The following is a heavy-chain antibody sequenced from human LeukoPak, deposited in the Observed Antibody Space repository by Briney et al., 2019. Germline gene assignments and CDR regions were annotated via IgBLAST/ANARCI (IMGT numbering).Heavy chain of an antibody. Sequence: SETLSLTCIVSGASISSSNYYWGWIRQPPGKGPEWVASFYFGGSTYYNSSLKSRVTISVDTSKNQFSLKLNSVTAADTAVYYCARGPPYIVVVTAIGFFDSWGQGTLVTVSS. CDR2: FYFGGST. CDR1: GASISSSNYY. D-gene: IGHD2-21*02. J-gene: IGHJ4*02. V-gene: IGHV4-39*01. CDR3: ARGPPYIVVVTAIGFFDS.